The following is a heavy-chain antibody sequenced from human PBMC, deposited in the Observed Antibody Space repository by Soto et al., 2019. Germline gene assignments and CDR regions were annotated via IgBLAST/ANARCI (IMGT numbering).Heavy chain of an antibody. CDR3: VRFGDEPPDYYYYYMDV. CDR1: GYSFTSYW. Sequence: PGESLKISCKGSGYSFTSYWIGWVRQMPGKGLEWMGIIYPGDSDTRYSPSFQGQVTISADKSISTAYLQWSSLKASDTAMYYCVRFGDEPPDYYYYYMDVWGKGTTVTVSS. V-gene: IGHV5-51*01. J-gene: IGHJ6*03. CDR2: IYPGDSDT. D-gene: IGHD3-10*01.